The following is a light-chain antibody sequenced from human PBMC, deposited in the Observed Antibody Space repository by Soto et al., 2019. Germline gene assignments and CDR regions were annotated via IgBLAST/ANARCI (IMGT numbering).Light chain of an antibody. CDR1: SSDIGGYNY. CDR2: DVS. J-gene: IGLJ2*01. Sequence: QSALTQPASVSGSPGQSIIISCTGISSDIGGYNYVSWYQQHPGKAPKLMIYDVSNRRSGVSNRFSGSKSGNTASLTISGLQAEDEADYYCYSYTSSSTVLFGGGTQLTVL. CDR3: YSYTSSSTVL. V-gene: IGLV2-14*01.